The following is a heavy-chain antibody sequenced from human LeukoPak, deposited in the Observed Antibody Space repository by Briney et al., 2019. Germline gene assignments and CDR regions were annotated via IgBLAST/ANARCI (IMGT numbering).Heavy chain of an antibody. Sequence: SETLSLTCTVSGGSISSSSYYWGWIRQPPGKGLEWIGSIYYSGSTYYNPSLKSRVTISVDTSKNQFSLKLSSVTAADTAVYYCATSPRLGYYYMDVWGKGTTVTISS. CDR2: IYYSGST. CDR3: ATSPRLGYYYMDV. V-gene: IGHV4-39*01. J-gene: IGHJ6*03. D-gene: IGHD3-16*01. CDR1: GGSISSSSYY.